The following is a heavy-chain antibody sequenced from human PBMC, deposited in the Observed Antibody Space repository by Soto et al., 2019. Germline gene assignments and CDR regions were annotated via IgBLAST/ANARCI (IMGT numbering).Heavy chain of an antibody. Sequence: QLQLQESGSGLVKPSQTLSLTCAVSGGSISSGGYSWSWIRQPPGKGLEWIRYIYHSGSTYYNPSLXSXVXIXIDRSKNQFSLKLSSVTAADTAVYYCARGQVVAAQHWGQGTLVTVSS. CDR1: GGSISSGGYS. CDR3: ARGQVVAAQH. J-gene: IGHJ4*02. V-gene: IGHV4-30-2*01. D-gene: IGHD2-15*01. CDR2: IYHSGST.